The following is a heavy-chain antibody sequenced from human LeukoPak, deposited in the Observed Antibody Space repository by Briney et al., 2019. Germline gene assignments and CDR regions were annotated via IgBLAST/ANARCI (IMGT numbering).Heavy chain of an antibody. CDR3: ARHPLETEQWPYYYYGMDV. J-gene: IGHJ6*02. CDR1: GYSFTSYW. CDR2: IDPSDSYT. Sequence: GESLKISCKGSGYSFTSYWISWVRQMPGKGLEWMGRIDPSDSYTNYSPSFQGHVTISADKSISTAYLQWSSLKASDTAMYYCARHPLETEQWPYYYYGMDVWGQGTTVTVSS. D-gene: IGHD6-19*01. V-gene: IGHV5-10-1*01.